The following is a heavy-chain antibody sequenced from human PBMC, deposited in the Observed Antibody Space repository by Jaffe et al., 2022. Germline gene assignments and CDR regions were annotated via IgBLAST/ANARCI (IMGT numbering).Heavy chain of an antibody. CDR1: GFTFSGSA. CDR3: TRLSGAVVGDRPHDY. D-gene: IGHD4-17*01. V-gene: IGHV3-73*02. Sequence: EVQLVESGGGLVQPGGSLKLSCAASGFTFSGSAMHWVRQASGKGLEWVGRIRSKANSYATAYAASVKGRFTISRDDSKNTAYLQMNSLKTEDTAVYYCTRLSGAVVGDRPHDYWGQGTLVTVSS. J-gene: IGHJ4*02. CDR2: IRSKANSYAT.